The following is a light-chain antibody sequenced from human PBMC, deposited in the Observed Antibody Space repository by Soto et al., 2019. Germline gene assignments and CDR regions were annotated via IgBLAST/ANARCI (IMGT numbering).Light chain of an antibody. Sequence: DIVMTQSPDSLAASLGERATISCRSSQSVLYSSNNKNYLAWYQQKPGQPPKLLIYWASTRESGVPDRFSGSGSGTDFTLTISSLQAEDVAVYYCQQYYSTPRTFGQGTKVDIK. CDR2: WAS. V-gene: IGKV4-1*01. CDR3: QQYYSTPRT. CDR1: QSVLYSSNNKNY. J-gene: IGKJ1*01.